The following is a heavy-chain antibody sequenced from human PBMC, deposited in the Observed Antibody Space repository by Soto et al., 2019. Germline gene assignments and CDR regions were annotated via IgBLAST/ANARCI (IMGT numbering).Heavy chain of an antibody. D-gene: IGHD3-10*01. V-gene: IGHV4-34*01. CDR2: INHSGST. Sequence: SETLSLTCAVYGGSFSGYYWSWIRQPPGKGLEWIGEINHSGSTNYNPSLKSRVTISVDTSKNQFSLKLSSVTAADTAVYYCARVKAGYYGSGSPMRGYFDYWGQGTLVTVSS. CDR1: GGSFSGYY. J-gene: IGHJ4*02. CDR3: ARVKAGYYGSGSPMRGYFDY.